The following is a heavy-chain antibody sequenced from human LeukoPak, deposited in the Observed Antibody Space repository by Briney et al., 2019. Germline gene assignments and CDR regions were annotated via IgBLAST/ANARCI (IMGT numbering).Heavy chain of an antibody. CDR3: ARNILFAFDI. CDR1: GLTVSSSY. Sequence: GGSLRLSCAASGLTVSSSYMSWVRQAPGKGLEWVSIIYNDGSTSYADSMKGRFTISRDNSKNTLYLQVNSLRAEDTAMYYCARNILFAFDIWGQGTMVTVSS. J-gene: IGHJ3*02. V-gene: IGHV3-53*01. D-gene: IGHD2/OR15-2a*01. CDR2: IYNDGST.